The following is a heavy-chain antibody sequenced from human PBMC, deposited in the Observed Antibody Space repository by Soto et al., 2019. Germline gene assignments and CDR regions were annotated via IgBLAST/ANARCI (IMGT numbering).Heavy chain of an antibody. D-gene: IGHD2-2*03. Sequence: PGGSLRLSCAASGFTFSSYSMNWVRQAPGKGLEWVSSISSSSSYIYYADSVKGRFTISRDNAKNSLYLQMNSLRAEDTAVYYCAKTILDIVLVPAQLNYGMDVWGQGTTVTVSS. CDR1: GFTFSSYS. V-gene: IGHV3-21*01. J-gene: IGHJ6*02. CDR2: ISSSSSYI. CDR3: AKTILDIVLVPAQLNYGMDV.